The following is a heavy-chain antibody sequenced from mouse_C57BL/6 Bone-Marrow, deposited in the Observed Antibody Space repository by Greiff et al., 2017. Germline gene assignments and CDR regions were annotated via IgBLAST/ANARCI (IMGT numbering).Heavy chain of an antibody. J-gene: IGHJ2*01. CDR3: ARPAYYSNPFDY. CDR1: GYTFTDYY. Sequence: SRPVLVKPGASVKMSCEASGYTFTDYYMNWVKQSHGKSLEWIGVINPYNGGTSYNQKFKGKATLTVDKSSSTAYMELNSLTSEDSAVYYCARPAYYSNPFDYWGQGTTLTVSS. CDR2: INPYNGGT. D-gene: IGHD2-5*01. V-gene: IGHV1-19*01.